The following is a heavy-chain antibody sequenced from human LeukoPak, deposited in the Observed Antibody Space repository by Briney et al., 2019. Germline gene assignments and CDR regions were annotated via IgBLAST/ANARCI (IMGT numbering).Heavy chain of an antibody. D-gene: IGHD2/OR15-2a*01. J-gene: IGHJ4*02. Sequence: PSETPSLTCTVSGGSISSYYWSWIRQPPGKGLEWIGYIYYSGSTNYNPSLKSRVTISVDTSKNQFSLKLSSVTAADTAVYYRARERIYLDSPRNYFDYWGQGTLVTVSS. CDR2: IYYSGST. CDR3: ARERIYLDSPRNYFDY. CDR1: GGSISSYY. V-gene: IGHV4-59*01.